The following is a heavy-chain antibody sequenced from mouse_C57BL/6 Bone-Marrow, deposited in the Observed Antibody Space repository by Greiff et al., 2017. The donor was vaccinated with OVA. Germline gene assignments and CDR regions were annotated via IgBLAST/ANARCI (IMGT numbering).Heavy chain of an antibody. V-gene: IGHV1-20*01. J-gene: IGHJ1*03. Sequence: VHVKQSGPELVKPGDSVKISCKASGYSFTGYFMNWVMQSRGKSLEWIGRINPYNGDTFYNQKFKGKATLTVDKSSSTAHMELRSLTSEDSAVYYCARRTNWYFDVWGTGTTVTVSS. CDR2: INPYNGDT. CDR1: GYSFTGYF. CDR3: ARRTNWYFDV.